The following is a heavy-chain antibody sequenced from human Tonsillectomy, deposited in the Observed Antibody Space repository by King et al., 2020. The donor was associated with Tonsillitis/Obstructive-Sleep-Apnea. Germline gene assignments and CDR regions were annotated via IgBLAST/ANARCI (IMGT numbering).Heavy chain of an antibody. V-gene: IGHV4-59*11. CDR2: ISDSGST. CDR3: ARGRWDITGTQFDP. D-gene: IGHD1-7*01. CDR1: GGSITSHY. J-gene: IGHJ5*02. Sequence: VQLQESGPGLVKPSGTLSLTCTVSGGSITSHYWGWIRQPPGKGLEWIGHISDSGSTNSNPSLRSRVTISVDTSKNQFSLKLTSVTAAETAVYYCARGRWDITGTQFDPWGQGTLVTVSS.